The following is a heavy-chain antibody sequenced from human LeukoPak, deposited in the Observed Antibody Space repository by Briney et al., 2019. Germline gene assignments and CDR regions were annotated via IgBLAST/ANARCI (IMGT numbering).Heavy chain of an antibody. CDR2: IFWDDDK. CDR3: ARRPSAFDI. V-gene: IGHV2-5*02. CDR1: GFSLNTSGVG. J-gene: IGHJ3*02. Sequence: SGPTLVKPTQTLTLTCTFSGFSLNTSGVGVGWIRQPPGKALEWLTLIFWDDDKRYSPSLKSRLTITKDTSKSQVVLTMTNMDPVDTATYYCARRPSAFDIWGQGTMVTVSS.